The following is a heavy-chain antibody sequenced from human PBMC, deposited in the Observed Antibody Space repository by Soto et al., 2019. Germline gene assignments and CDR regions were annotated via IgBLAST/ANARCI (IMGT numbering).Heavy chain of an antibody. CDR3: GRGGGWVGEASFDS. Sequence: QVQLEQSGAEVKKPGASVKVSCKTSGYTFTSYTLHWVRQAPGQGLEWMGWINAGNGREKYSQRFQDRVSLSTDKSATTAYMELRGLRSEDTAMYYWGRGGGWVGEASFDSWGQGTLVTVSS. J-gene: IGHJ4*02. D-gene: IGHD3-10*01. CDR1: GYTFTSYT. V-gene: IGHV1-3*01. CDR2: INAGNGRE.